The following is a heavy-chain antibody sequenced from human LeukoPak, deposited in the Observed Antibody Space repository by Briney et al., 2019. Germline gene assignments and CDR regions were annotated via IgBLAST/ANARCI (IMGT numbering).Heavy chain of an antibody. Sequence: PSETLSLTCTVSGGSISSYYWSWIRQPPGKGLEWIGYIYYSGSTNYNPSLKSRVTISVDTSKNQFSLKLSSVTAADTAVYYCARGYYGSGSLVAFDIWGQGTMVTVSS. CDR3: ARGYYGSGSLVAFDI. CDR1: GGSISSYY. CDR2: IYYSGST. J-gene: IGHJ3*02. V-gene: IGHV4-59*01. D-gene: IGHD3-10*01.